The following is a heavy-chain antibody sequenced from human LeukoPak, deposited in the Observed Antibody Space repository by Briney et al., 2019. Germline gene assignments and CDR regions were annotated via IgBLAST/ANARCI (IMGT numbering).Heavy chain of an antibody. V-gene: IGHV3-23*01. CDR1: GFTFDTFG. Sequence: PGGSLRLSCAASGFTFDTFGMNWVRQAPGKGLERVASVFSTLDNTYYADSVKGRFSISRDNSVNTLYLQMNSLRADDTAIYYCAKGTVRFLEWGQRVYFDYWGQGALVTVSP. CDR2: VFSTLDNT. D-gene: IGHD3-3*01. CDR3: AKGTVRFLEWGQRVYFDY. J-gene: IGHJ4*02.